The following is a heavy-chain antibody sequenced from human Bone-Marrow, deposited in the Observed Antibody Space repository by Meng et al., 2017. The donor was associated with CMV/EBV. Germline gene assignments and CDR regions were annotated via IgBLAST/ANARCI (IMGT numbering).Heavy chain of an antibody. Sequence: SGFTFGSYAMSWVRQAPGKGLEWVSCISAGASATRFAASVKGRFTISRDNSKNTLYLQMGSLRADDTAVYYCAKGGSSNWNFHYFDSWGQGTLVTVSS. CDR2: ISAGASAT. V-gene: IGHV3-23*01. D-gene: IGHD1-7*01. CDR3: AKGGSSNWNFHYFDS. CDR1: GFTFGSYA. J-gene: IGHJ4*02.